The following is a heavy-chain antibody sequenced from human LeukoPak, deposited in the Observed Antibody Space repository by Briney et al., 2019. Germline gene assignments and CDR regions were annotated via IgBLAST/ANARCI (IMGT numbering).Heavy chain of an antibody. D-gene: IGHD3-10*01. J-gene: IGHJ3*01. Sequence: GGSLRLSCAASGFAFNSYVIHWVRQAPGKGLEWVAIIWFDGSHEDYVDSVRGRFTISRDNSRNTMYLQMNSLGVEDTALYFCAKEVAFGAGAYDVWGQGTRVTVSS. V-gene: IGHV3-33*06. CDR3: AKEVAFGAGAYDV. CDR2: IWFDGSHE. CDR1: GFAFNSYV.